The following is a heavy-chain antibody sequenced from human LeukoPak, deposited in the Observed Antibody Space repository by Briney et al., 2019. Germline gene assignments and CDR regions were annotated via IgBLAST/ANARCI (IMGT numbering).Heavy chain of an antibody. CDR3: ARGITGTTAGYNWFDP. V-gene: IGHV1-8*01. CDR2: MNPNSGNT. D-gene: IGHD1-7*01. J-gene: IGHJ5*02. Sequence: GASAKVSCKASGYTFTSYDINWVRQATGQGLEWMGWMNPNSGNTGYAQKFQGRVTMTRNTSISTAYMELSSLRSEDTAVYYCARGITGTTAGYNWFDPWGQGTLVTVSS. CDR1: GYTFTSYD.